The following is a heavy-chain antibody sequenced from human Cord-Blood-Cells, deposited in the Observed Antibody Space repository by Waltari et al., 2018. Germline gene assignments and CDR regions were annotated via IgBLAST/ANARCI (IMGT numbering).Heavy chain of an antibody. CDR2: IYYSGST. V-gene: IGHV4-39*01. Sequence: QLQLQESGPGLVKPSETLSLTCTVSGGSISSRSYYWGWIRPPPGKGLEWIGSIYYSGSTYYNPSLKSRVTISVDTSKNQFSLKLSSVTAADTAVYYCARRSRSGSYFDYWGQGTLVTVSS. J-gene: IGHJ4*02. CDR1: GGSISSRSYY. D-gene: IGHD1-26*01. CDR3: ARRSRSGSYFDY.